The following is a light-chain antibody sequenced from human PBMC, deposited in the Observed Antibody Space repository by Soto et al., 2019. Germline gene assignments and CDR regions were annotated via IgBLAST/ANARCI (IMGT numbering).Light chain of an antibody. CDR2: DAS. CDR1: QSVSSY. V-gene: IGKV3-15*01. J-gene: IGKJ4*01. CDR3: QQYNNWPRAT. Sequence: IVWTQSPATLSLSRGERATRSCRASQSVSSYLAWYQQKPGQAPRLLIYDASSRATGFPARFSGSGSGTEFNLTISSLQSEDFGVYYCQQYNNWPRATFGGGTKVDIK.